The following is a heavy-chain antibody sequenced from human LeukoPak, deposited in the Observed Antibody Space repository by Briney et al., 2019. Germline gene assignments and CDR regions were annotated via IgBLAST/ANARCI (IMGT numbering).Heavy chain of an antibody. CDR2: ISGSGGST. Sequence: GGSLRLSCAASGFTFSSYGMSWVRQAPGKGLEWVSAISGSGGSTYYADSVKGRFTISRDNSKNTLYLQLNSLRAEDTAVYYCAKDYYDSPFYFDSWGQGTLVTVSS. J-gene: IGHJ4*02. D-gene: IGHD3-22*01. CDR3: AKDYYDSPFYFDS. CDR1: GFTFSSYG. V-gene: IGHV3-23*01.